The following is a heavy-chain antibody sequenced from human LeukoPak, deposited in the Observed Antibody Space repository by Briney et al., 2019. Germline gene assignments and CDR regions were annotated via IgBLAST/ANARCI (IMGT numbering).Heavy chain of an antibody. CDR3: ARDQIAVAGLFDY. D-gene: IGHD6-19*01. Sequence: GGSLRLSCAASGFTFSSYGMHWVRQAPGKGLEWVAVTWYDGSNKYYADSVKGRFTISRDNSKNTLYLQMNSLRAEDTAVYYCARDQIAVAGLFDYWGQGTLVTVSS. J-gene: IGHJ4*02. CDR2: TWYDGSNK. CDR1: GFTFSSYG. V-gene: IGHV3-33*01.